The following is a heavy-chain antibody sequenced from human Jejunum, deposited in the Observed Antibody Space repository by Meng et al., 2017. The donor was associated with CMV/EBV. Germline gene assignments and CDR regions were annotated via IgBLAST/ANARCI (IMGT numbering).Heavy chain of an antibody. CDR1: GFSLSTSGVG. CDR2: IYGDGDK. J-gene: IGHJ4*02. D-gene: IGHD2-15*01. V-gene: IGHV2-5*02. CDR3: ANSYCSRGTCYSFYY. Sequence: QIILKESGPTLVKPTQTLTLTCTFSGFSLSTSGVGVGWIRQPPGKALEWLALIYGDGDKRYSPSLRSRLTITKDTSKNQVVLTMTNMDPVDTATYFCANSYCSRGTCYSFYYWGQGTLVTVSS.